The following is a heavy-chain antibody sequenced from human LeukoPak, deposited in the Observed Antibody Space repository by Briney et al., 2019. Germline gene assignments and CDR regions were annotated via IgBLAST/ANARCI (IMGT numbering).Heavy chain of an antibody. Sequence: ASVKVSCKASGYTFTSYGISWVRQAPGQGLEWMGWISAYNGNTNYAQKLQGRVTMTTDTSTSTAYMELRSLRSDDTAAYYCASPYYGSGSYLYWGQGTLVTVSS. CDR1: GYTFTSYG. V-gene: IGHV1-18*01. CDR2: ISAYNGNT. J-gene: IGHJ4*02. CDR3: ASPYYGSGSYLY. D-gene: IGHD3-10*01.